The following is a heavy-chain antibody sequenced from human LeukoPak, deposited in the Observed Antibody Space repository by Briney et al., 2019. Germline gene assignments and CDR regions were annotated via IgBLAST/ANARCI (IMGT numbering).Heavy chain of an antibody. V-gene: IGHV3-23*01. CDR2: LTGSGFST. Sequence: GGSLRLSCAASGFTFSTYAMGWVRQAPGKGLEWVSALTGSGFSTFYADSVKGRFTISRDNSKNTLYLQMNSLRAEDTAVYYCAREDDSSGYYFDYWGQGTLVTVSS. CDR1: GFTFSTYA. D-gene: IGHD3-22*01. CDR3: AREDDSSGYYFDY. J-gene: IGHJ4*02.